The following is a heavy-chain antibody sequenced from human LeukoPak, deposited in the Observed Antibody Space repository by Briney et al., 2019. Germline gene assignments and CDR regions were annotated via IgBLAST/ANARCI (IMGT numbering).Heavy chain of an antibody. D-gene: IGHD2-21*02. CDR2: IHYSGET. CDR1: GYSISSDYY. Sequence: SETLSLTCTVSGYSISSDYYWGWIRQPPGKGLEWIGNIHYSGETYFNPSLKSRLTMSVDTSKNKFSLNLSSVTAADTAIYYCASDAPGLLGYWGQGTLVTVSS. V-gene: IGHV4-38-2*02. J-gene: IGHJ4*02. CDR3: ASDAPGLLGY.